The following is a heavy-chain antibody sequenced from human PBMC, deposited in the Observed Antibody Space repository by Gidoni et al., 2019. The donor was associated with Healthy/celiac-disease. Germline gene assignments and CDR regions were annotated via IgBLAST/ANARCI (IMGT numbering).Heavy chain of an antibody. CDR1: GFTFDDYA. CDR2: ISGDGGST. V-gene: IGHV3-43*02. Sequence: EVQLVESGGGVVQPGGSLRLSCAASGFTFDDYAMHWVRQAPGKGLEWVSLISGDGGSTYYADSVKGRFTISRDNSKNALYLQMNSLRTEDTALYYCAKDKQLTGDDTDAFDIWGQGTMVTVSS. J-gene: IGHJ3*02. D-gene: IGHD7-27*01. CDR3: AKDKQLTGDDTDAFDI.